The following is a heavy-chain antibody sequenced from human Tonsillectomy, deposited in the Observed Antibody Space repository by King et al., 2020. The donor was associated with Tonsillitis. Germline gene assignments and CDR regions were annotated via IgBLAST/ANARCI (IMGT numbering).Heavy chain of an antibody. V-gene: IGHV4-31*03. J-gene: IGHJ6*03. CDR3: ARHVYYRDNINPPYDDYYLDV. Sequence: HVQLQESGPGLVKPSQTLSLTCTVSGGSLSSGGYYWSWIRQPPGKGLEWIGFIFYSGSTYYNPSLKSRITISVDTSKNHLSLQLSSVTAADTTVYYCARHVYYRDNINPPYDDYYLDVWGQGTTVTVSS. CDR2: IFYSGST. D-gene: IGHD4-17*01. CDR1: GGSLSSGGYY.